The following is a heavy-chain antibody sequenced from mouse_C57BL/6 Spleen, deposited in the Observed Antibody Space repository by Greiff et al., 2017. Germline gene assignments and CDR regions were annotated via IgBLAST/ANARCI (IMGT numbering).Heavy chain of an antibody. Sequence: EVQLQQSGPELVKPGASVKISCKASGYTFTDYYMNWVKQSHGKSLEWIGDINPNNGGTSYNQKFKGKATLTVDKSSSTAYMELRSLTSEDSAVXYCARRVPEGDFWGQGTSVTVSS. CDR3: ARRVPEGDF. CDR2: INPNNGGT. D-gene: IGHD2-14*01. CDR1: GYTFTDYY. J-gene: IGHJ4*01. V-gene: IGHV1-26*01.